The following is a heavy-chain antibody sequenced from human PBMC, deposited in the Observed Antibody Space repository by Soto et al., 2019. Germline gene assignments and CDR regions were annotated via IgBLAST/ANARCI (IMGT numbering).Heavy chain of an antibody. D-gene: IGHD1-26*01. J-gene: IGHJ4*02. CDR2: ISAYNGNT. V-gene: IGHV1-18*01. CDR1: GYTFTSYG. Sequence: ASVKVSCKASGYTFTSYGISWVRQAPGQGLEWIGWISAYNGNTNYAQKLQERVTMTTDTSTSTAYMELSSLRSEDTAVYYCAAGSGSYSKFDYWGQGTLVTVSS. CDR3: AAGSGSYSKFDY.